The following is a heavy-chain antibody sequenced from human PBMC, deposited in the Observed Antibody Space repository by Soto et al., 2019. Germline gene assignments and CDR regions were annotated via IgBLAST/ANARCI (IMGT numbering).Heavy chain of an antibody. Sequence: LSLTCTVSGGSISNFYWSWIRQPPGKGLEWIGYISYSGNTNYNPSPKSRVSISVDTSKNQLSLNLTSVTAADTAVYYCARAPMVLSRSYFDSWGQGTPVTVPS. CDR2: ISYSGNT. CDR3: ARAPMVLSRSYFDS. V-gene: IGHV4-59*01. J-gene: IGHJ4*02. CDR1: GGSISNFY. D-gene: IGHD2-8*01.